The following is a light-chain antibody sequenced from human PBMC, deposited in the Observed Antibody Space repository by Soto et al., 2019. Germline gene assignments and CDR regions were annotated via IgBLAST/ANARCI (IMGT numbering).Light chain of an antibody. CDR2: EVN. CDR3: SSYAGSSNV. J-gene: IGLJ1*01. Sequence: QSALTQPPSASGSPGQSVAISCTGTSSDVGGYNYVSWYQQHPGRAPDLMIYEVNKRPSGVPDRVSGSKSGNAASLTVSGLQAEDEADYYCSSYAGSSNVFGTETRSPS. V-gene: IGLV2-8*01. CDR1: SSDVGGYNY.